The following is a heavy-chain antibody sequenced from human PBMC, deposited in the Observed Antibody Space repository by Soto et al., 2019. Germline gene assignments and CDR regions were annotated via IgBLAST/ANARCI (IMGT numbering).Heavy chain of an antibody. D-gene: IGHD6-6*01. CDR3: ARDRHNNFFDP. J-gene: IGHJ5*02. V-gene: IGHV4-31*02. Sequence: SETLSLTCTVSGGSISSGDYYWSWIRQPPGKGLEWIGYIYYSGSTYYNPSLESRVAISLDTSRSQFSLTLHSVTAADTAIYYCARDRHNNFFDPWGQGTLVTVSS. CDR1: GGSISSGDYY. CDR2: IYYSGST.